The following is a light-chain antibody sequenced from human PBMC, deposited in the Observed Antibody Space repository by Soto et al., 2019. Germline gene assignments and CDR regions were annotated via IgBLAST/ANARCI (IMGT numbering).Light chain of an antibody. CDR3: CSYAGDNTVV. CDR1: RSNIGNYNL. V-gene: IGLV2-23*01. Sequence: QSALTQPASVSGSPGQSIVISCTGSRSNIGNYNLVSWYQQHPGKAPKLIISADDNRPSGVSIRFSGSKSGYTASLTISALQAEDEADYYCCSYAGDNTVVFGGGTKVTVL. CDR2: ADD. J-gene: IGLJ2*01.